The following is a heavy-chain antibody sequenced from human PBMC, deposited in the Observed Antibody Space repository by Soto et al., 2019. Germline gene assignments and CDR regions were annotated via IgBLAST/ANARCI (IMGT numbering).Heavy chain of an antibody. Sequence: PSETRSLTCGVSGGSLSGATYSWNWIRQPPGKGLEWIGYIFPSVTTYYNPSLKSRVTISIDVSKNQFSLSLRSLTAADTAVYYWARSRESEYWSQGTLVIVSS. J-gene: IGHJ4*02. CDR1: GGSLSGATYS. V-gene: IGHV4-30-2*01. CDR2: IFPSVTT. CDR3: ARSRESEY.